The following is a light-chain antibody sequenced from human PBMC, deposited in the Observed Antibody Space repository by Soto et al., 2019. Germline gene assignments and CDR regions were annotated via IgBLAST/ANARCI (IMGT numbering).Light chain of an antibody. CDR1: QSVSSW. J-gene: IGKJ2*01. CDR2: EAS. CDR3: QHYDSHRGS. Sequence: DIQMTQSPSVLSASVGDRVTITCRASQSVSSWLAWYQQKPGKAPKLLIFEASTLQRGVPSRFSGSGSGTEFTLTINNLEPDDFSTSYCQHYDSHRGSFGQGAKLEIK. V-gene: IGKV1-5*01.